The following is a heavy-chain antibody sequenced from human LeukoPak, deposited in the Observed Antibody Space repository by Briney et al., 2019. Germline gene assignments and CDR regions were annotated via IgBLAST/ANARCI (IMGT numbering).Heavy chain of an antibody. Sequence: GGSLRLSCTTSGFTFRDYAMSGVRQAPGKELEWLGFIRSKNFGGTTDYAASVKGRITISRDDSQSIVYLQMNGLKTEDTAIYYCTRPVAGYFFEYWGQGTQVTVSS. D-gene: IGHD6-19*01. J-gene: IGHJ4*02. CDR1: GFTFRDYA. CDR3: TRPVAGYFFEY. CDR2: IRSKNFGGTT. V-gene: IGHV3-49*04.